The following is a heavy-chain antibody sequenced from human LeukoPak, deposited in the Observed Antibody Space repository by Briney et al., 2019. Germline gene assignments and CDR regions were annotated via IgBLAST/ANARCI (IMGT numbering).Heavy chain of an antibody. CDR2: IIPIFGTA. CDR3: ARGFYYYYYMDV. CDR1: GGTFSSYA. V-gene: IGHV1-69*05. J-gene: IGHJ6*03. Sequence: SVKVPCKASGGTFSSYAISWVRQAPGQGLEWTGRIIPIFGTANYAQKFQGRVTITTDESTSTAYMELSSLRSEDTAVYYCARGFYYYYYMDVWGKGTTVTVSS.